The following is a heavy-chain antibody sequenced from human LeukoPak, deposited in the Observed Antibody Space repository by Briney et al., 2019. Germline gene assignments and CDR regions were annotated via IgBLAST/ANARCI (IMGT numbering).Heavy chain of an antibody. V-gene: IGHV4-4*02. D-gene: IGHD2-15*01. J-gene: IGHJ4*02. CDR3: AAYGPTSGGYTFEY. CDR2: IIDSGST. CDR1: GGSISSGYW. Sequence: SGTLSLTCAVSGGSISSGYWWSWVRQPPMKGLEWIGEIIDSGSTNYNPSLKGRITISLDKTKNQFSLNVNSVTAADTAVYYCAAYGPTSGGYTFEYWGQGILVTVSS.